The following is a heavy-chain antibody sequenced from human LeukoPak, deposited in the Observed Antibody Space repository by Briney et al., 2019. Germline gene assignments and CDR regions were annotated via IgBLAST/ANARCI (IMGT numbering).Heavy chain of an antibody. Sequence: GASVKVSCKAFGYTFMNYGITWVRQAPGQGLEWMGWIANYNGNTNYAQKFQGRVIVTTDISTNTAYMELRSLRSDDTAVYYCAREGDAFDIWGQGTMVIVPS. CDR1: GYTFMNYG. V-gene: IGHV1-18*01. J-gene: IGHJ3*02. CDR3: AREGDAFDI. CDR2: IANYNGNT.